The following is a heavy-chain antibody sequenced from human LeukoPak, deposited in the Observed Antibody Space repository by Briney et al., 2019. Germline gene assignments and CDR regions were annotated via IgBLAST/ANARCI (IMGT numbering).Heavy chain of an antibody. CDR3: ARGIQLWFYFDY. V-gene: IGHV4-61*01. Sequence: PSETLSLTCTVSGDSINSGRHYWSWIRQPPGKGLEWIAYVYYSGSTKYNPSLQSRVTISADRPRNQFSLRVTSVTAADTAVYYCARGIQLWFYFDYWGQGTLVTVSS. CDR2: VYYSGST. CDR1: GDSINSGRHY. J-gene: IGHJ4*02. D-gene: IGHD5-18*01.